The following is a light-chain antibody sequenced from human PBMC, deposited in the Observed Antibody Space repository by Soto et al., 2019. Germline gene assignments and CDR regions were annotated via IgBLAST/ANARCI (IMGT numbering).Light chain of an antibody. CDR2: EVS. CDR3: SSYTSSSTLYV. J-gene: IGLJ1*01. V-gene: IGLV2-8*01. Sequence: QSVLTQPPSASGSPGQSVTISCTGTSSDVGAYNYVSWYQQHPGKAPKLMIFEVSKRPSGVPDRFSGSKSGNTASLTVSGLQAEDEADYYCSSYTSSSTLYVFGTGTKLTVL. CDR1: SSDVGAYNY.